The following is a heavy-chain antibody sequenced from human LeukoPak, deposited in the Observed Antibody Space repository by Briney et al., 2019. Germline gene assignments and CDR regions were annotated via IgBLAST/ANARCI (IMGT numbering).Heavy chain of an antibody. Sequence: SVKVSCKASGGTFSSYAISWVRQAPGQGLEWMGGIIPIFGTANYAQKFQGRVTITADESTSTAYMELSSLRSEDTAVYYSAVGSYLGRNFDYWGQGTLVTVSS. CDR2: IIPIFGTA. CDR3: AVGSYLGRNFDY. J-gene: IGHJ4*02. D-gene: IGHD1-26*01. V-gene: IGHV1-69*13. CDR1: GGTFSSYA.